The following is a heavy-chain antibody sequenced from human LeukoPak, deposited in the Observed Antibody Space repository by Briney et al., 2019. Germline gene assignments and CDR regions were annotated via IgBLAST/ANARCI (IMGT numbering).Heavy chain of an antibody. V-gene: IGHV3-23*01. CDR1: GFTFSSYA. D-gene: IGHD3-22*01. CDR3: ANEGSSDSSLFRANWYDP. Sequence: GGSLRLSCAASGFTFSSYAMSWVRQAPGKGLEWVSAISGSGDSTYYADSVKGRFTISRDNSKNTLYLQMNSLRAEDTAVYYCANEGSSDSSLFRANWYDPWGQGTLVTVSS. CDR2: ISGSGDST. J-gene: IGHJ5*02.